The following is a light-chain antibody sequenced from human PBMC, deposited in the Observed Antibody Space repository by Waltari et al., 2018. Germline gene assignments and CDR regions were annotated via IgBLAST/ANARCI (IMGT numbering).Light chain of an antibody. V-gene: IGKV3-15*01. J-gene: IGKJ1*01. Sequence: EIVMTQSPATLSVSPGERVTLSCRASQSVSSNLAWYQQKPGQAHRLLIYGASTRATGIPARFSGSGSGTEFTLTISSLQSEDFAVYYCQQYNNWPPWTFGQGTKVEIK. CDR2: GAS. CDR3: QQYNNWPPWT. CDR1: QSVSSN.